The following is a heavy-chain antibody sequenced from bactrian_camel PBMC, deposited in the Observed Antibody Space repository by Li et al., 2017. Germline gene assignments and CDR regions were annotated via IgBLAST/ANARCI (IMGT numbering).Heavy chain of an antibody. V-gene: IGHV3S63*01. Sequence: HVQLVESGGGSVQAGGSLRLSCTYSGYVVCMAWFRQAPGMERERVAVFDSGDGSTLYADSVKGRFTISKDNANNILYLQMNALKPEDTAMYYCAAATGCTAGGMFHGKHYWGQGTQVTVS. J-gene: IGHJ4*01. D-gene: IGHD7*01. CDR1: GYVVC. CDR2: FDSGDGST. CDR3: AAATGCTAGGMFHGKHY.